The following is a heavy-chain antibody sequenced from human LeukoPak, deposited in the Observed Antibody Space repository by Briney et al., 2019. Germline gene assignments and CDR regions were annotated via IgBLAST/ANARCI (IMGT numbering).Heavy chain of an antibody. CDR1: GYTFTGYY. Sequence: ASVKVSCKASGYTFTGYYMHWVRQAPGQGLEWMGRINPNSGGTNYTQKFQGRATMTRDTSISTAYMELSRLRSDDTAVYYCARGFWGSYRFNYWGQGTLVTVSS. CDR2: INPNSGGT. V-gene: IGHV1-2*06. D-gene: IGHD3-16*02. CDR3: ARGFWGSYRFNY. J-gene: IGHJ4*02.